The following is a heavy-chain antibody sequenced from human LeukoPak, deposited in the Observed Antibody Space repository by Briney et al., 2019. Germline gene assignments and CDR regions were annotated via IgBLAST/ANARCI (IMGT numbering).Heavy chain of an antibody. D-gene: IGHD2-2*01. J-gene: IGHJ3*02. Sequence: GGSLRLSCAASGFTFSSYSMNWVRQAPGKGLEWVSYISSSSSTIYYAGSVKGRFTISRDNAKNSLYLQMNSLRDEDTAVYYCARDIVVVPAATDAFDIWGQGTMVTVSS. CDR2: ISSSSSTI. CDR1: GFTFSSYS. CDR3: ARDIVVVPAATDAFDI. V-gene: IGHV3-48*02.